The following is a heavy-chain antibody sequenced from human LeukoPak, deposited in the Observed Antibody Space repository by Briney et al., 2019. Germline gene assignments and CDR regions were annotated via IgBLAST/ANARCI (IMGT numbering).Heavy chain of an antibody. V-gene: IGHV3-74*01. J-gene: IGHJ4*02. Sequence: GGSLRLSCAASGFTFSSYWMHWVRQAPGKGLVWVSRINSDGSSISYADSVKGRFTISRDNAKSTLYLQMNSLRAEDTAVYYCATISYYYDTSDDYWGQGTLVTVSS. CDR1: GFTFSSYW. D-gene: IGHD3-22*01. CDR3: ATISYYYDTSDDY. CDR2: INSDGSSI.